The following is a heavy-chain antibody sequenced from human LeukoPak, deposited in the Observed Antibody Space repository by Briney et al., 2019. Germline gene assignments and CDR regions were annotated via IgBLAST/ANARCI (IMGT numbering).Heavy chain of an antibody. J-gene: IGHJ4*02. Sequence: GGSLRLSCAASGFTFSSYAMSWVRQAPGKGLEWVSAISGSGGSTYYADSVKGRFTISRDNSKNTLYLQMNSLRAEDTAVYYCASSSSSWLYYFDYWGQGTLVTVSS. CDR2: ISGSGGST. V-gene: IGHV3-23*01. CDR1: GFTFSSYA. D-gene: IGHD6-13*01. CDR3: ASSSSSWLYYFDY.